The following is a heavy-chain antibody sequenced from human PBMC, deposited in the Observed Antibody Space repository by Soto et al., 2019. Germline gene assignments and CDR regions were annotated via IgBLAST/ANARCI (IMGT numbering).Heavy chain of an antibody. J-gene: IGHJ6*02. CDR1: GYTCTSYG. V-gene: IGHV1-18*01. CDR3: ARVNIVVVPAAILSYYYGMDV. CDR2: ISAYNGNT. Sequence: ASVKVSCKASGYTCTSYGISWVRQAPGQGRDGMGWISAYNGNTNYAQKLQGRVTMTTDTSTSTAYMELRSLRSDDTAVYYCARVNIVVVPAAILSYYYGMDVWGQGTTVTVSS. D-gene: IGHD2-2*02.